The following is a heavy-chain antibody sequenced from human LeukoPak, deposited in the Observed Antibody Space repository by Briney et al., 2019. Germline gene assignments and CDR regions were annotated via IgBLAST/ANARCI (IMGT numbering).Heavy chain of an antibody. CDR2: IYYSGST. J-gene: IGHJ3*02. D-gene: IGHD3-22*01. CDR3: AREVYYYDSSALGDAFDI. V-gene: IGHV4-30-4*08. Sequence: PSETLSLTCTVSGGSISSYYWSWIRQPPGKGLEWIGYIYYSGSTYYNPSLKSRVTISVDTSKNQFSLKLSSVTAADTAVYYCAREVYYYDSSALGDAFDIWGQGTMVTVSS. CDR1: GGSISSYY.